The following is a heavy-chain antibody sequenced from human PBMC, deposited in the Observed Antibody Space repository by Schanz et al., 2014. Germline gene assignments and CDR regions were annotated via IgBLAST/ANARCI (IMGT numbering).Heavy chain of an antibody. J-gene: IGHJ3*02. CDR3: AKGRFGELSAFDI. D-gene: IGHD3-10*01. CDR1: GFGFSSYS. CDR2: INTGVNT. V-gene: IGHV3-23*01. Sequence: EVQLMESGGGLVKPGGSLRLSCAASGFGFSSYSMNWVRQAPGKGLEWVSAINTGVNTYYADSVRGRFTMSRDNSKNTLYLQMNSLRAEDTAVYYCAKGRFGELSAFDIWGQGTMVTVSS.